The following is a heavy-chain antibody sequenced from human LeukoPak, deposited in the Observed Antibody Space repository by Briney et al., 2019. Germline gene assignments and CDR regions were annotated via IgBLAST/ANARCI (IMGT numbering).Heavy chain of an antibody. Sequence: GGSLRLSCAASGFIFSDYGMHWVRQAPGKGLEWVAVIWYDGSNKYYADSVKGRFTISRDDSENTAYLQMNSLRAEDTAVYYCASRGSKFDFWGQGTLVTVSS. CDR3: ASRGSKFDF. J-gene: IGHJ4*02. V-gene: IGHV3-33*01. CDR2: IWYDGSNK. CDR1: GFIFSDYG.